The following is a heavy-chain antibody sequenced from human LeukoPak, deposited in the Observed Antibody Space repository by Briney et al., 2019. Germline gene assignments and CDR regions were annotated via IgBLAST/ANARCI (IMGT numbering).Heavy chain of an antibody. V-gene: IGHV1-8*01. Sequence: VASVKVSCKASGYTLTSYDINWVRQATGQGLEWMGWMNPNSGRTGYAQNFQGRITITRNTSISTAYMELSSLRSEDTAVYYCARPLDYSNYGAFDIWGQGTMVTVSS. CDR1: GYTLTSYD. D-gene: IGHD4-11*01. J-gene: IGHJ3*02. CDR2: MNPNSGRT. CDR3: ARPLDYSNYGAFDI.